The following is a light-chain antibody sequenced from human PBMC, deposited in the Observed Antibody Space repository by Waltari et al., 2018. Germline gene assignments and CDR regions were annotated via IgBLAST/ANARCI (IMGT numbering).Light chain of an antibody. J-gene: IGLJ2*01. CDR2: GNN. V-gene: IGLV1-40*01. CDR3: QSYDSSLSGVI. Sequence: QSVLTQPPSVSGAPGQRITISCPGTSPNIGAGYDVHWYLQLPGTAPKLLILGNNNRPSGVPDRFSASKSDTSASLAITGLQAEDEADYYCQSYDSSLSGVIFGGGTKLTVL. CDR1: SPNIGAGYD.